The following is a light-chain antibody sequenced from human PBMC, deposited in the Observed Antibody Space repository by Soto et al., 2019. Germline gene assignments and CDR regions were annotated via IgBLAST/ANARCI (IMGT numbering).Light chain of an antibody. V-gene: IGKV3-20*01. CDR1: QGVTTN. J-gene: IGKJ5*01. CDR2: GAS. Sequence: TQSPATLSVSPGERATLSCRAGQGVTTNFAWYQQKSGQSPRLLISGASSRATGIPNRFSGSGSGTDYTLTISRLAPEDFALYYCQQYGASPITFGQGTRLEIK. CDR3: QQYGASPIT.